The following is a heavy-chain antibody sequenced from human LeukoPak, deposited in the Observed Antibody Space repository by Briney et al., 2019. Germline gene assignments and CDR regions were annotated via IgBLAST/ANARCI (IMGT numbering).Heavy chain of an antibody. D-gene: IGHD5-24*01. CDR2: IWYDGSNK. J-gene: IGHJ4*02. CDR3: AREAMGTIPYFDY. V-gene: IGHV3-33*01. Sequence: GGSLRLSCAAPGFSFSNHGIDSVRQAPGKGLGWVVVIWYDGSNKYYADSVKGRFTISRDNSKNTVYLQKNSLRAEDTAVYYCAREAMGTIPYFDYWGQGTLVTVSS. CDR1: GFSFSNHG.